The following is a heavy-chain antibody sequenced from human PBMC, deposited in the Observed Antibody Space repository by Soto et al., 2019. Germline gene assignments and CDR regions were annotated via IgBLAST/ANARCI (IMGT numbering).Heavy chain of an antibody. Sequence: EVQLVESGGGLIQPGGSLRLSCAASGFTVSSNYMSWVRQAPGKGLEWVSVIYSGGSTYYADSVKGRFTISRDNSKNTMYLQMNSLRAEDTAVYYCARDGRGSYVDAFDIWGQGTMVTVSS. D-gene: IGHD1-26*01. CDR2: IYSGGST. V-gene: IGHV3-53*01. CDR1: GFTVSSNY. CDR3: ARDGRGSYVDAFDI. J-gene: IGHJ3*02.